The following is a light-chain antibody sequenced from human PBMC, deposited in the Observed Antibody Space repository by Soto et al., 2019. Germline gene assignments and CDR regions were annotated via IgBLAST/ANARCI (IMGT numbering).Light chain of an antibody. Sequence: EVVLTQSPATLSVSPGERATLSCRASQTVSRSLAWYQQKPGQAPRLLIYGASTRGTGIPGRFSGSGSGTDFTLTISSLQSEDFAVYYCQQYIDWPPYTFGQGTKVEIK. CDR1: QTVSRS. V-gene: IGKV3-15*01. CDR2: GAS. CDR3: QQYIDWPPYT. J-gene: IGKJ2*01.